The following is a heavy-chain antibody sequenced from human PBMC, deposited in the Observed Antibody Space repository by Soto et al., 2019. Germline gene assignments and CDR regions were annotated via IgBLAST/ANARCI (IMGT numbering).Heavy chain of an antibody. CDR1: GYNFTDYA. J-gene: IGHJ5*02. CDR2: NNPDNSNT. V-gene: IGHV1-3*01. CDR3: AVVFYYYGSGSDS. Sequence: QVQLVQSGAEVKKPGASVKVPCKASGYNFTDYALHWVRQAPGQGLEWMGWNNPDNSNTKYSQKFQGRVTSSSDTCANTAYMELRSLTSEESAVYYCAVVFYYYGSGSDSWGQGTLVIASS. D-gene: IGHD3-10*01.